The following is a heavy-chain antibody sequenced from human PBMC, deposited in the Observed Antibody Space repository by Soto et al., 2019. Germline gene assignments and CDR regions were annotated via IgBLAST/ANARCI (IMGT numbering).Heavy chain of an antibody. D-gene: IGHD1-20*01. CDR2: VYHTGNT. V-gene: IGHV4-59*01. CDR1: GVAITPYY. J-gene: IGHJ4*02. CDR3: AREQYNWNL. Sequence: QVQLQESGPGLVKPSETLSLTCTVSGVAITPYYWTWIRHPPGKGLECIGYVYHTGNTYYNPSLKSRVTISLDTSKNQVSLRLKSVTAADTAVYYCAREQYNWNLWGQGTLVTVSS.